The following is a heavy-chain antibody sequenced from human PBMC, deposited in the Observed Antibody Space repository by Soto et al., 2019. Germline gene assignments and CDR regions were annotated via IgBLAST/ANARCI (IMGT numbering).Heavy chain of an antibody. CDR2: IFYSGST. J-gene: IGHJ5*02. CDR3: AREGGGNVWFDP. V-gene: IGHV4-30-4*01. Sequence: LTCTVSGDSISSGYYYWSWIRQPPGKGLEWIGYIFYSGSTYYNPSLKSRLSISVDASENQFSLELTSVAAADTAVYYCAREGGGNVWFDPWGQGILVTVSS. CDR1: GDSISSGYYY. D-gene: IGHD3-16*01.